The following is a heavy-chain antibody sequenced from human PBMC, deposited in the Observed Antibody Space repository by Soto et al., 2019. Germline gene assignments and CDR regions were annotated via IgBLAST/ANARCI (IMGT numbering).Heavy chain of an antibody. CDR3: AREFSTVRRWGWFDP. D-gene: IGHD4-17*01. CDR2: INPSTLVT. Sequence: ASVKVSCKASGYTLTHYYMHWVRQAPGQGPEWVGVINPSTLVTSYAQKFQGRVTMTRDTSTSTVYMELGSLRSDDTAVYYCAREFSTVRRWGWFDPWGQGTLVTVSS. V-gene: IGHV1-46*01. J-gene: IGHJ5*02. CDR1: GYTLTHYY.